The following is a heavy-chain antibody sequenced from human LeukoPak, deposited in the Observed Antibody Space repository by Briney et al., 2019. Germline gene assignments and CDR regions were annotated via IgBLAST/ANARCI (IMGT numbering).Heavy chain of an antibody. D-gene: IGHD3-3*01. CDR2: ISGSGGST. Sequence: GGSLRLSCAASGFTFSSYAMSWVRQAPGKGLEWVSAISGSGGSTYYADSVEGRFTISRDNSKNTLYLQMNSLRAEDTAVYYCATIAPGFLEWLLRGYFDYWGQGTLVTVSS. CDR3: ATIAPGFLEWLLRGYFDY. CDR1: GFTFSSYA. J-gene: IGHJ4*02. V-gene: IGHV3-23*01.